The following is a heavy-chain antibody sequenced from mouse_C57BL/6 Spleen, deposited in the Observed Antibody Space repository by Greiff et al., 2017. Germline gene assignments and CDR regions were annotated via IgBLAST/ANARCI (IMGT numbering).Heavy chain of an antibody. CDR1: GYTFTDYN. CDR3: AREGDWDGIAY. CDR2: INPNNGGT. D-gene: IGHD4-1*01. V-gene: IGHV1-22*01. J-gene: IGHJ3*01. Sequence: VQLQQSGPELVKPGASVKMSCKASGYTFTDYNMHWVKQSHGKSLEWIGYINPNNGGTSYNQKFKGKATLTVNKSSSTAYMELRSLTSEDAAVYYCAREGDWDGIAYWGQGTLVTVSA.